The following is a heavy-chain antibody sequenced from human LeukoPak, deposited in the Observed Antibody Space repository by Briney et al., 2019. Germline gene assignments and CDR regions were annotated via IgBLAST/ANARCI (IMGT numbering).Heavy chain of an antibody. CDR2: INSDGSST. J-gene: IGHJ4*02. Sequence: GGSLRLSCLACGFTFSCHWMHWVRQAPGKGLVWVSRINSDGSSTSYADSVKGRFTISRDNAKNTLYLQMNSLRAEDTAVYYCARDLFPYYYDSSGYFFDYWGQGTLVTVYS. V-gene: IGHV3-74*01. D-gene: IGHD3-22*01. CDR1: GFTFSCHW. CDR3: ARDLFPYYYDSSGYFFDY.